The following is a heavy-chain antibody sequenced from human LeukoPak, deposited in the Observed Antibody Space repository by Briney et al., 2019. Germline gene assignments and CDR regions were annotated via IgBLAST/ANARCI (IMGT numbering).Heavy chain of an antibody. Sequence: GGSLRLSCAASGFTFSSYGMHWVRQAPGKGLEWVAFIRYDGSNKYYADSVKGRFTISRDNSKNTLYLQMNSLRAEDTAVYYCARTYSGSYLSFDYWGQGTLVTVSS. CDR1: GFTFSSYG. CDR3: ARTYSGSYLSFDY. D-gene: IGHD1-26*01. CDR2: IRYDGSNK. J-gene: IGHJ4*02. V-gene: IGHV3-30*02.